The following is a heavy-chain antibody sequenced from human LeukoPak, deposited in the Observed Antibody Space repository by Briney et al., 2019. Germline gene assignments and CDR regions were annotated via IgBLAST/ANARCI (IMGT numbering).Heavy chain of an antibody. D-gene: IGHD4-17*01. Sequence: PGGSLRLSXAASGFTFSSYAMSWVRQTPGKGLEWVSHISVSGGNTYYADSVKGRITISRDNSKNTLYLQMNSLRPEDTAVYCCAKDRGSGDYDYWGQGTLVTVSS. CDR3: AKDRGSGDYDY. V-gene: IGHV3-23*01. CDR1: GFTFSSYA. J-gene: IGHJ4*02. CDR2: ISVSGGNT.